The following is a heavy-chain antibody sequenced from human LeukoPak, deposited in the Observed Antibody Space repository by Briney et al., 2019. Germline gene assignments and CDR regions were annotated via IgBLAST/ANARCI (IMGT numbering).Heavy chain of an antibody. CDR3: ARHGLDCSSTSCYVDFGYYYYMDV. J-gene: IGHJ6*03. CDR2: IYPGDSDT. CDR1: GYSFTSYW. V-gene: IGHV5-51*01. D-gene: IGHD2-2*01. Sequence: GESLKISCKGSGYSFTSYWIGWVRQMPGKGLEWMGIIYPGDSDTRYSPSFQGQVTISADKSISTAYLQWSSLKASDTAMYYCARHGLDCSSTSCYVDFGYYYYMDVWGKGTTVTVSS.